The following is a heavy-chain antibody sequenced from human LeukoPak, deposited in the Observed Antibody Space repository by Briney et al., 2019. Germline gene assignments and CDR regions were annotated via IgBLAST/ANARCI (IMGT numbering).Heavy chain of an antibody. CDR3: VRDVGAVRGEVYFDY. D-gene: IGHD3-10*01. V-gene: IGHV3-23*01. CDR1: GFTFSSYG. Sequence: GGTLRLSCAASGFTFSSYGMSWVRQAPGKGLEWVSAISGSGGSTYYADSVKGRFTISRDNSKNTLYLQMNSLRAEDTAMYFCVRDVGAVRGEVYFDYWGQGTLVTVSS. J-gene: IGHJ4*02. CDR2: ISGSGGST.